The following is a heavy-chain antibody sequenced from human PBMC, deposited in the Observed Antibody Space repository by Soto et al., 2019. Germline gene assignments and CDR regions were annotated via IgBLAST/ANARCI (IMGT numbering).Heavy chain of an antibody. V-gene: IGHV3-74*01. CDR1: GFRVSDYW. CDR2: VSNEGSK. CDR3: TATPRNGMGV. Sequence: EVQLVESGGGLVQPGGSLRLACAGSGFRVSDYWMHWVRQAPGKGLVWVSRVSNEGSKEYADFVKGRFTLSKDNAKNTLYLEMDSPRVEDTALYYCTATPRNGMGVWGQGTKVTVAS. J-gene: IGHJ6*02.